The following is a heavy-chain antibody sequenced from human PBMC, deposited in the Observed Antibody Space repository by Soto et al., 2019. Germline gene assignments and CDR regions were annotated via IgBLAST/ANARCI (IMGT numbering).Heavy chain of an antibody. J-gene: IGHJ4*02. CDR2: IYYSGST. D-gene: IGHD6-13*01. CDR3: ARSIPAARLASDY. V-gene: IGHV4-59*08. CDR1: GGSISSYY. Sequence: PSETLSLTCTVSGGSISSYYWSWIRQPPGKGLEWIGYIYYSGSTNYNPSLKSRVTISVDTSKNQFSLKLSSVTAADTAVYYCARSIPAARLASDYWGQGTLVTVSS.